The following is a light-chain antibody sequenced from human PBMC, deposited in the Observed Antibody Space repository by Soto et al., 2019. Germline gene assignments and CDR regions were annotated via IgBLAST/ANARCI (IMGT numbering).Light chain of an antibody. CDR3: QQGYSTPADT. V-gene: IGKV1-39*01. Sequence: DIQMTQSPSSLSASVGDRVTITCRASQSISSSINWYQQKPGIAPKLLISAASRLQSGVPSRFIGSGSGTDFTLTIRSLQPEDFASYYCQQGYSTPADTFGQGTKMKIK. CDR1: QSISSS. J-gene: IGKJ2*01. CDR2: AAS.